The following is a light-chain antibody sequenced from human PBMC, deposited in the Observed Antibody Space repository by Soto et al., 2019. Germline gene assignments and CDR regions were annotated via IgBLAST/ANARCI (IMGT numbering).Light chain of an antibody. CDR2: DAS. CDR1: QSVSSY. V-gene: IGKV3-11*01. CDR3: QQRSNWRGT. J-gene: IGKJ2*01. Sequence: EIVLTQSPATLSLSPGERATLSCRASQSVSSYLAWYQQKPGQAPRLLIYDASNRATGIPARFSGSGSGTDFTRTISSLEPEDFAVYYCQQRSNWRGTFGQGTKLEIK.